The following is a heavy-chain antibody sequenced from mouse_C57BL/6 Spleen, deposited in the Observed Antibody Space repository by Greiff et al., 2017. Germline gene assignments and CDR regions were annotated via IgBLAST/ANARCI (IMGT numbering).Heavy chain of an antibody. D-gene: IGHD1-1*01. CDR3: ARSEYYGSTPFAY. V-gene: IGHV1-18*01. CDR1: GYTFTDYN. CDR2: INPNNGGT. J-gene: IGHJ3*01. Sequence: VQLKQSGPELVKPGASVKIPCKASGYTFTDYNMDWVKQSHGKSLEWIGDINPNNGGTIYNQKFKGKATLTVDKSSSTAYMELRSLTSEDTAVYYCARSEYYGSTPFAYWGQGTLVTVSA.